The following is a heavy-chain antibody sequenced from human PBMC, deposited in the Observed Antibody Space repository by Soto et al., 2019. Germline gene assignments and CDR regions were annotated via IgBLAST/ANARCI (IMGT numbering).Heavy chain of an antibody. D-gene: IGHD1-26*01. CDR2: ISYDGSNK. J-gene: IGHJ2*01. V-gene: IGHV3-30*18. Sequence: QVQLVESGGGVVQPGRSLRLSCAASGFTFSSYGMHWVRQAPGKGLERVAVISYDGSNKYYADSVKGRFTISRDNSKNTLYLQMNSLRADDTAVYYCAKWSRPTILGRGTPDLYFDLWGRGTLVTVSS. CDR3: AKWSRPTILGRGTPDLYFDL. CDR1: GFTFSSYG.